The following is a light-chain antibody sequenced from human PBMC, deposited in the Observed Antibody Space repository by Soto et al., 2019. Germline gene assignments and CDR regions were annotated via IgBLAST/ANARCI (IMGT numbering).Light chain of an antibody. CDR3: SSYAGTHIV. V-gene: IGLV2-14*01. Sequence: QSVLTQPASVSGSPGQSITISCTGTSSDVGGYNYVSWYQQHPGKAPKLMIYDVSNRPSGVSNRFSGSKSGNTASLTISGLQAEDEADYYCSSYAGTHIVFGIGTKVTVL. CDR1: SSDVGGYNY. CDR2: DVS. J-gene: IGLJ1*01.